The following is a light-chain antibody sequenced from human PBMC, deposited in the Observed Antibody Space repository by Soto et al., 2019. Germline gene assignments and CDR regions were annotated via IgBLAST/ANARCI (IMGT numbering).Light chain of an antibody. CDR2: SDT. CDR3: QVWDSCSAQVL. CDR1: NIGSKC. Sequence: SYELTQPTSVSVAPGKTASISCGGNNIGSKCVHWYQQKPVQAPVLVNYSDTYLPLVIPERISGSNSSNLATLTISRVEAGDEAEYYCQVWDSCSAQVLFGGWTKVTVL. J-gene: IGLJ2*01. V-gene: IGLV3-21*04.